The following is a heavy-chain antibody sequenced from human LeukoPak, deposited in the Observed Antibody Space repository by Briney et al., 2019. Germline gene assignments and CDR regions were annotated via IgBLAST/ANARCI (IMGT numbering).Heavy chain of an antibody. J-gene: IGHJ6*02. V-gene: IGHV4-34*01. CDR1: GGSFSGYY. Sequence: PSETLSLTCAVYGGSFSGYYWSWIRQPPGKGLEWIGEINHSGSTNYNPSLKSRVTISVDTSKNQFSLKLSSVTAADTAVYYCATVDGIRYFDWLLHRYYYGMDVWGQGTTVTVSS. CDR2: INHSGST. D-gene: IGHD3-9*01. CDR3: ATVDGIRYFDWLLHRYYYGMDV.